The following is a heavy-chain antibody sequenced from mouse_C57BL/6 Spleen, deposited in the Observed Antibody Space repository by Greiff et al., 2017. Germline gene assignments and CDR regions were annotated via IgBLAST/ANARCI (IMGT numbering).Heavy chain of an antibody. CDR1: GYTFTSYW. V-gene: IGHV1-64*01. CDR3: ASDYGSSLFAY. Sequence: QVQLQQPGAELVKPGASVKLSCKASGYTFTSYWMHWVKQRPGQGLEWIGMIHPNSGSTNYNEKFKSKATLTVDKSSSTASMQLSSLTSEDSAVYYCASDYGSSLFAYWGQGTLVTVSA. CDR2: IHPNSGST. D-gene: IGHD1-1*01. J-gene: IGHJ3*01.